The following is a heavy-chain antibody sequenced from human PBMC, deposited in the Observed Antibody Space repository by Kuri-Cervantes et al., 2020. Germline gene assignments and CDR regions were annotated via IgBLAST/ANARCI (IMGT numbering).Heavy chain of an antibody. V-gene: IGHV3-30-3*01. Sequence: LSLTCAASGFTFSSYAMHWVRQAPGKGLEWVAVISYDGSNKYYADSVKGRFTISRDNSKNTLYLQMNSLRAEDTAVYYCARGSSSSWFYYYYGMDVWGQGTTVTVSS. CDR2: ISYDGSNK. CDR1: GFTFSSYA. CDR3: ARGSSSSWFYYYYGMDV. J-gene: IGHJ6*02. D-gene: IGHD6-13*01.